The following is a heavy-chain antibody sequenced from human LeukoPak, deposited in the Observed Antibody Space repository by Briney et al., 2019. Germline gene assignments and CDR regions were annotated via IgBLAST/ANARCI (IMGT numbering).Heavy chain of an antibody. Sequence: GGSLRLSCAASGFTFTTYKMSWVRQAPGKGLEWVANINEDGSEKHYVDSVKGRFSIYRDNAKNSLYLQMSSLRDEDTAVFYCARAAYNSGPDYWGQGTLVTVSS. CDR1: GFTFTTYK. CDR3: ARAAYNSGPDY. D-gene: IGHD5-12*01. J-gene: IGHJ4*02. V-gene: IGHV3-7*01. CDR2: INEDGSEK.